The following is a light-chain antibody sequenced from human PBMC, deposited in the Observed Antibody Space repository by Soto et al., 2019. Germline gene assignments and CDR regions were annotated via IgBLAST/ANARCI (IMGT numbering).Light chain of an antibody. CDR1: QSVGSSN. CDR3: QQYGSAPYT. CDR2: GAS. Sequence: EIVLTQSPGTLSLSPGERATLSCRASQSVGSSNLAWYQKKRGQVPRLLIYGASSRASGIPDRLSGSGSGTDFTLTISGVEPEDVAVFYCQQYGSAPYTFGQGTKLEIK. J-gene: IGKJ2*01. V-gene: IGKV3-20*01.